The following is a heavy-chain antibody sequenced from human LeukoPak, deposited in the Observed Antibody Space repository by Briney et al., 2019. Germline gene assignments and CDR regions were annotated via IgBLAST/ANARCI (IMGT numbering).Heavy chain of an antibody. CDR2: IYHSGST. J-gene: IGHJ3*02. V-gene: IGHV4-38-2*01. Sequence: KPSETLSLTCAVSGYSISSGYYWGWIRQPPGKGLEWIGSIYHSGSTYYNPSLKSRVTISVDTSKNQFSLKLSSVTAADTAVYYCARGGPPITIFGVTLIAFGIWGQGTIVTVSS. CDR1: GYSISSGYY. CDR3: ARGGPPITIFGVTLIAFGI. D-gene: IGHD3-3*01.